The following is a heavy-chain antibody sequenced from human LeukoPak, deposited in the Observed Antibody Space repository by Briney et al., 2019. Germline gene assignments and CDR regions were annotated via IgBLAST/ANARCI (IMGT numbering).Heavy chain of an antibody. CDR2: ISSSSSTI. CDR3: ARRPVLWSGSHYGMDV. J-gene: IGHJ6*02. D-gene: IGHD3-3*01. Sequence: GGSLRLSCAASGFTFSSYSMNWVRQAPGKGREWVSYISSSSSTIYYADSVKGRFTISRDNAKNSLYLQMNSLRAEDTAVYYCARRPVLWSGSHYGMDVWGQGTTVTVSS. V-gene: IGHV3-48*01. CDR1: GFTFSSYS.